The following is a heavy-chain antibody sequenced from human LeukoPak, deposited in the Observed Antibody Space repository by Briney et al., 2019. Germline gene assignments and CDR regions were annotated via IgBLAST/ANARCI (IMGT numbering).Heavy chain of an antibody. CDR1: GFTSSSYG. J-gene: IGHJ4*02. CDR2: ISYDGSNK. D-gene: IGHD3-16*01. Sequence: GGSLRLSCAASGFTSSSYGMHWVRQAPGKGLEWVAVISYDGSNKYYADSVKGRFTISRDNSKNTLYLQMNSLRAEDTAVYYCAKDHPRGESVDYWGQGTLVTVSS. V-gene: IGHV3-30*18. CDR3: AKDHPRGESVDY.